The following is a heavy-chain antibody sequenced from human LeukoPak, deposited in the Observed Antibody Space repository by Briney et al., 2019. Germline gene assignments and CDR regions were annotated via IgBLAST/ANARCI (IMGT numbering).Heavy chain of an antibody. V-gene: IGHV1-2*02. CDR3: ARDPLENYYGSDSNWFDP. CDR1: GYTFTGYY. J-gene: IGHJ5*02. Sequence: ASVKVSCKASGYTFTGYYMHWVRQAPGQGLEWMGWINPNSGGTNYAQKFHGRVTMTRDTSISTAYVELSRLRSDDTAVYYCARDPLENYYGSDSNWFDPWGQGTLVTVSS. CDR2: INPNSGGT. D-gene: IGHD3-10*01.